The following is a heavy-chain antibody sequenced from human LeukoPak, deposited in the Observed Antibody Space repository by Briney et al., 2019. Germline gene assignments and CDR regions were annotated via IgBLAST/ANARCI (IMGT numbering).Heavy chain of an antibody. CDR3: AKDLATMILAFDY. CDR1: GLNLDDSA. V-gene: IGHV3-43*02. J-gene: IGHJ4*02. D-gene: IGHD3-22*01. CDR2: ISADGGST. Sequence: PGGSLRLSCVASGLNLDDSAMHWVRQAPGKGLEWVSLISADGGSTFSADSVKGRFSISRDNSKNSLYLQMNSLRTEDTALYYCAKDLATMILAFDYWGQGTLVTV.